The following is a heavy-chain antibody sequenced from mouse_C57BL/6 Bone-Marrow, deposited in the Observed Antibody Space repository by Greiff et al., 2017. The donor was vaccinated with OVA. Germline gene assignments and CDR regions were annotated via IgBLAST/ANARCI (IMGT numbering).Heavy chain of an antibody. CDR1: GYTFTDYN. CDR3: ARPLYGLYAMDY. CDR2: INPNNGGT. D-gene: IGHD1-2*01. V-gene: IGHV1-22*01. Sequence: DVKLVESGPELVKPGASVKMSCKASGYTFTDYNMHWVKQSHGKSLEWIGYINPNNGGTSYNQKFKGKATLTVNKSSSTAYMELRSLTSEDSAVYYCARPLYGLYAMDYWGQGTSVTVSS. J-gene: IGHJ4*01.